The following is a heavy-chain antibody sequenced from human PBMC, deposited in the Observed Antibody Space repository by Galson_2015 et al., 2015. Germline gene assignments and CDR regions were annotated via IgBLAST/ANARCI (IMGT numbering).Heavy chain of an antibody. Sequence: TLSLTCTVSGDSVSSVSSYWSWIRQPPGKGLEWIGYLYYSGSTNYNPSLKSRVTISVDTSKNQFSLKLTSVAAADTAVYYCARGPGYSSGKFDYWGQGTLVTVSS. CDR2: LYYSGST. CDR3: ARGPGYSSGKFDY. D-gene: IGHD6-19*01. V-gene: IGHV4-61*01. CDR1: GDSVSSVSSY. J-gene: IGHJ4*02.